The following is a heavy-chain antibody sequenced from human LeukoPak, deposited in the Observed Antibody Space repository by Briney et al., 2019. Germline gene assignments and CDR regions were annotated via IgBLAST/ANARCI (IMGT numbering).Heavy chain of an antibody. CDR3: AKGAPYYYDSSGYFDAFDI. J-gene: IGHJ3*02. CDR2: ISWNSGSI. CDR1: GFTFDDYA. D-gene: IGHD3-22*01. V-gene: IGHV3-9*03. Sequence: GGSLRLSCAASGFTFDDYAMHWVRQAPGKCLEWVSGISWNSGSIGYADSVKGRFTISRDNAKNSLYLQMNSLRAEDMALYYCAKGAPYYYDSSGYFDAFDIWGQGTMVTVSS.